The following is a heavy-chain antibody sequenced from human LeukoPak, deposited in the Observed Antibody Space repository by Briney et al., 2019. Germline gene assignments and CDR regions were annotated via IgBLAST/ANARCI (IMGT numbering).Heavy chain of an antibody. V-gene: IGHV4-59*01. CDR3: ARVKSRDYYYYGMDV. CDR2: MYYSGST. J-gene: IGHJ6*02. Sequence: SETLSLTCTVSGGSISGYYWNWIRQPPGKGLEWIGYMYYSGSTNYNPSLKSRVTISGDTSRNQFSLKMSYVTAADTAVYYCARVKSRDYYYYGMDVWGQGTTVTVSS. CDR1: GGSISGYY.